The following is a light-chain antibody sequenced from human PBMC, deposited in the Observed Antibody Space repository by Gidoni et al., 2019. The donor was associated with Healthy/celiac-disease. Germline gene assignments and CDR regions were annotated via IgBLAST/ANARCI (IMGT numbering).Light chain of an antibody. Sequence: EIVLTQSPATLSLSPGERATLSCRASQSVSSYLAWYQQKPGQAPRLLIYEASNRATGIPARFSGSGSGTDFTLTISSLEPEDFAVYYCQQRSKWPPSITFGQGTRLEIK. CDR2: EAS. CDR3: QQRSKWPPSIT. V-gene: IGKV3-11*01. J-gene: IGKJ5*01. CDR1: QSVSSY.